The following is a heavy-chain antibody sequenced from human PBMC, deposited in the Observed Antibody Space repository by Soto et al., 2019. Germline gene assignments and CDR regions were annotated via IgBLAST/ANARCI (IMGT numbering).Heavy chain of an antibody. D-gene: IGHD5-12*01. Sequence: ASVKVSCKASGYTLTGYYMHWVRQAPGQGLEWMGWINPNSGGTNYAQKFQGRVTMTRDTSISTAHMELSRLRSDDTVVYYCATIRNRAFDIWGQGTMVTVSS. CDR2: INPNSGGT. CDR1: GYTLTGYY. V-gene: IGHV1-2*02. J-gene: IGHJ3*02. CDR3: ATIRNRAFDI.